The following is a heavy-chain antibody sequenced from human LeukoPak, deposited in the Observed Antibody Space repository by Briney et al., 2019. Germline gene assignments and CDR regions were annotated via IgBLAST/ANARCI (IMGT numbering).Heavy chain of an antibody. V-gene: IGHV3-30-3*01. D-gene: IGHD3-22*01. CDR3: ARDWERDYYDSSGYLDY. J-gene: IGHJ4*02. CDR2: ISYDGSNK. CDR1: GFTFSSYA. Sequence: GRSLRLSCAASGFTFSSYAMHWVRQAPGKGLEWVAVISYDGSNKYYADSVKGRFTISRDNSKNTLHLQMNSLRAEDTAVYYCARDWERDYYDSSGYLDYWGQGTLVTVSS.